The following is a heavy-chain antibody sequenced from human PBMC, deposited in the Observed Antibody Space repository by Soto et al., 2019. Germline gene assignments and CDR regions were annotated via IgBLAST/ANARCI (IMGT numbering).Heavy chain of an antibody. J-gene: IGHJ4*02. CDR3: ARDVGRHAGGIDY. Sequence: QVQLVQSGAEVKKPGSSVKVSCKASGGTVSSYSINWVRQAPGQGLEWMGEIIPIFGTANYAQKFQGRVTITAEESTSTAYMELSSLRSEEKAVYYCARDVGRHAGGIDYWGQGTLVTVSS. CDR2: IIPIFGTA. D-gene: IGHD1-26*01. CDR1: GGTVSSYS. V-gene: IGHV1-69*01.